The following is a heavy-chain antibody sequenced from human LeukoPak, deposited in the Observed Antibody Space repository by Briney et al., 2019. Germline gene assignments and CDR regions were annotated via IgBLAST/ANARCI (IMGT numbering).Heavy chain of an antibody. CDR3: AKDRHTAPAYGMDV. D-gene: IGHD5-18*01. V-gene: IGHV3-23*01. J-gene: IGHJ6*02. Sequence: GGSLRLSCAASGSTFSSYWMSWVRQAPGKGLEWVSAISGSGGSTYYADSVKGRFTISRDNSKNTLYVQMNSLRAEDTAVYFCAKDRHTAPAYGMDVWGQGTTVTVFS. CDR2: ISGSGGST. CDR1: GSTFSSYW.